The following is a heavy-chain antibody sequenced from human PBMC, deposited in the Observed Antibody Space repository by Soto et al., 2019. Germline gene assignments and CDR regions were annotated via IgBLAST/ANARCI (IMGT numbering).Heavy chain of an antibody. D-gene: IGHD2-15*01. Sequence: QVQLVQSGAEVKKPGSSVKVSCKASGGTFSSYTISWVRQAPGQGLEWMGRIIPILGIANYAQKFQGRVTIPADNSTSTAYMELSSVRSEDTAVYYCASADRGNDFDYWGQGTLVTVSS. CDR2: IIPILGIA. CDR3: ASADRGNDFDY. V-gene: IGHV1-69*02. J-gene: IGHJ4*02. CDR1: GGTFSSYT.